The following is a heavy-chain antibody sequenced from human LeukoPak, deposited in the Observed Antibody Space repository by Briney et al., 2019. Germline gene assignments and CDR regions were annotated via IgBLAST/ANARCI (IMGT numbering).Heavy chain of an antibody. D-gene: IGHD3-10*02. CDR3: ARALSITMSREH. J-gene: IGHJ4*02. V-gene: IGHV1-69*04. CDR1: GGTFSSYA. Sequence: SVKVSCKASGGTFSSYAISWVRQAPGQGLEWMGRIIPILGIANYAQKFQGRVTITADKSTSTAYMELSSLRSEDTAVYYCARALSITMSREHWGQGTLVTVSS. CDR2: IIPILGIA.